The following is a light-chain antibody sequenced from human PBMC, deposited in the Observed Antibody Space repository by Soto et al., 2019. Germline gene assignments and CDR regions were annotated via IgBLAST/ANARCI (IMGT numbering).Light chain of an antibody. CDR3: SSYTSTKTYV. V-gene: IGLV2-14*01. J-gene: IGLJ1*01. CDR1: SSDIGAYNF. CDR2: EVN. Sequence: QSALTQPASVSGSPGQSITISCTGTSSDIGAYNFVSWYQQHPGQAPKLLIFEVNKRPSGVSYRFSGSKSGNTASLTISGLQPEAETDYYCSSYTSTKTYVFGTGTKLTVL.